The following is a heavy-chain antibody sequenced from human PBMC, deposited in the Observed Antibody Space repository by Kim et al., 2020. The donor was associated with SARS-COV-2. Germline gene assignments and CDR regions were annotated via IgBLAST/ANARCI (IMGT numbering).Heavy chain of an antibody. D-gene: IGHD3-22*01. V-gene: IGHV5-51*01. J-gene: IGHJ4*02. CDR3: ARHDSSGYNFDY. Sequence: RYSPSFPGQVTISADKSISTAYLQWSSLKASDTAMYYCARHDSSGYNFDYWGQGTLVTVSS.